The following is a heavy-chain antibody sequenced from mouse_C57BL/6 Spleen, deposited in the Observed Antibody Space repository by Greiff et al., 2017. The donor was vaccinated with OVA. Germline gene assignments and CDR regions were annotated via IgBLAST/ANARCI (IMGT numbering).Heavy chain of an antibody. D-gene: IGHD3-3*01. CDR1: GYSITSGYY. V-gene: IGHV3-6*01. Sequence: EVKLVESGPGLVKPSQSLSLTCSVTGYSITSGYYWHWNRQFPENKLEWMGYISYDGSNNYNPSLKNRISITPDTSKNQFFLKLNSVTTEDTATYYWARRRDEGFAYWGQGTLVTVSA. CDR2: ISYDGSN. J-gene: IGHJ3*01. CDR3: ARRRDEGFAY.